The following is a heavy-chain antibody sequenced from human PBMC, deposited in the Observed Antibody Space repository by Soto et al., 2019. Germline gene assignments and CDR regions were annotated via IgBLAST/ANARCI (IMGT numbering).Heavy chain of an antibody. CDR2: IYYSGST. J-gene: IGHJ3*02. CDR3: ARLYEYYDFWSGYSRDAFDI. V-gene: IGHV4-39*01. CDR1: GGSNSSSSYY. D-gene: IGHD3-3*01. Sequence: SETLSLTCTVSGGSNSSSSYYWGWIRQPPGKGLEWIGSIYYSGSTYYNPSLKSRVTISVDTSKNQFSLKLSSVTAADTAVYYCARLYEYYDFWSGYSRDAFDIWGQGTMVTVSS.